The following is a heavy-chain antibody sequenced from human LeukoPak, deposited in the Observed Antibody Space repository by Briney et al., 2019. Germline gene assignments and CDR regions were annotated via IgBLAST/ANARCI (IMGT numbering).Heavy chain of an antibody. CDR2: IYHSGST. D-gene: IGHD2-15*01. V-gene: IGHV4-38-2*01. J-gene: IGHJ5*02. Sequence: PSETLSLTCAVSGYSVSSGYYWGWIRQPPGKGLEWIGSIYHSGSTYYNPSLKSRVTISVDTSKNQFSLNLSSVTAADTGVYYCARSLITPTNWFDPWGQGTLVTVSS. CDR1: GYSVSSGYY. CDR3: ARSLITPTNWFDP.